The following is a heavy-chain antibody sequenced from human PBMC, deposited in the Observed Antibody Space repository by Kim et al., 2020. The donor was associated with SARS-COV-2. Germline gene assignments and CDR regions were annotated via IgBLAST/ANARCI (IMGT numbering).Heavy chain of an antibody. D-gene: IGHD2-8*01. CDR1: GGYINNYY. CDR3: ARGAGWWDV. CDR2: IQYTGNT. V-gene: IGHV4-59*13. J-gene: IGHJ6*02. Sequence: SETLSLTCPVSGGYINNYYWSWIRQPPGKGLEWVGFIQYTGNTRYNPSLKSRVTISLDTSENHFSLSLTSVTAADTAVYYCARGAGWWDVWGHGTTVTVSS.